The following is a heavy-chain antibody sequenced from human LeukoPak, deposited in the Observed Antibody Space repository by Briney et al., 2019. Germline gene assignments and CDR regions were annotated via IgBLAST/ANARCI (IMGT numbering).Heavy chain of an antibody. D-gene: IGHD3-22*01. CDR2: ISSDGRHT. CDR1: GSIFSSYA. J-gene: IGHJ5*02. Sequence: GGSLRLSCAASGSIFSSYAVHWVRQAPGKGLEWVAVISSDGRHTFYADSVKGRFTISRDNSKNTLFLQMNSLRAEDTALYYCAKGSSGYFVDLWGQGTLVTVSS. V-gene: IGHV3-30*04. CDR3: AKGSSGYFVDL.